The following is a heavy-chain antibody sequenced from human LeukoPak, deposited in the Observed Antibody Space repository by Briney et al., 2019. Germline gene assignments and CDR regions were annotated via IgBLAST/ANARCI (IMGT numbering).Heavy chain of an antibody. CDR2: ISYDGSNK. CDR3: ARVRRTTVTTFDY. Sequence: PGRSLRLSCAASGFTFSSYGMHWVRQAPGKGLEWVAVISYDGSNKYYADSVKGRFTISRDNSKNTLYLQMNSLRAEDTAVYYCARVRRTTVTTFDYWGQGTLVTVSS. D-gene: IGHD4-17*01. J-gene: IGHJ4*02. V-gene: IGHV3-30*03. CDR1: GFTFSSYG.